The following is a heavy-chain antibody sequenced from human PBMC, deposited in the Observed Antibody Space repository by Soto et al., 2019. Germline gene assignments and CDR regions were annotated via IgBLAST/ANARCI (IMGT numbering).Heavy chain of an antibody. D-gene: IGHD3-10*01. J-gene: IGHJ4*02. V-gene: IGHV3-23*01. CDR1: GFTVSNYA. Sequence: HPGGSLRLSCATSGFTVSNYAMSWVRQAPGKGLEWVSVISGSSTYYAGSVKGRFTVSRDNSNNTLYLQMNSLRPEDTAIYYCAKGGGFGELLSYIDYWGQGTQVTSPQ. CDR3: AKGGGFGELLSYIDY. CDR2: ISGSST.